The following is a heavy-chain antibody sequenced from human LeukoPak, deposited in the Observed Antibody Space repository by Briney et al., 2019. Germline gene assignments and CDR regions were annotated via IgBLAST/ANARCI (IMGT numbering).Heavy chain of an antibody. J-gene: IGHJ4*02. CDR1: GFRFSSHA. Sequence: GGSLRLSCATSGFRFSSHAMSWVRQAPGKGPDWVSVISGSGESTYYADSVKGRFTISRDNSKNTLYLQMNSLRAEDTAIYYCVYYDSSGYYYGRLRYWGQGTLVTASS. CDR2: ISGSGEST. CDR3: VYYDSSGYYYGRLRY. V-gene: IGHV3-23*01. D-gene: IGHD3-22*01.